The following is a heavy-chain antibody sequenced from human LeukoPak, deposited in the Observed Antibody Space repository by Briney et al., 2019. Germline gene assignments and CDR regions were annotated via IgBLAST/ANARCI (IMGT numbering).Heavy chain of an antibody. CDR3: ARVSYDSSGYYYVYIDY. Sequence: GGSLRLSCAASGFTFSSYWMSWVRQAPGKGLEWVANIKQDGSEKYYVDSVKGRFTISRDNAKNSLYLQMNSLRAEDTAAYYCARVSYDSSGYYYVYIDYWGQGTLVTVSS. J-gene: IGHJ4*02. CDR2: IKQDGSEK. D-gene: IGHD3-22*01. V-gene: IGHV3-7*01. CDR1: GFTFSSYW.